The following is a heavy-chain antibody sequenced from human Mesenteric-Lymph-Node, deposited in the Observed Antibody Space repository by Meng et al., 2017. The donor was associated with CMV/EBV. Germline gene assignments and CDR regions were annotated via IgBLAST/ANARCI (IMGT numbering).Heavy chain of an antibody. J-gene: IGHJ4*02. Sequence: GGSLRLSCAASGFTFSSYGMHWVRQAPGKGLEWVSVIYSGGSTYYADSVKGRFTISRDSAKNSLYLQMNSLRAEDTAVYYCAKDGYSSGYYYSYWGQGTLVTVSS. V-gene: IGHV3-NL1*01. D-gene: IGHD3-22*01. CDR2: IYSGGST. CDR3: AKDGYSSGYYYSY. CDR1: GFTFSSYG.